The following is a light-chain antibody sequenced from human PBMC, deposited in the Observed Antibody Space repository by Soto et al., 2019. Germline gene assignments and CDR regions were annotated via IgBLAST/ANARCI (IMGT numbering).Light chain of an antibody. CDR1: SSNIGAGYD. J-gene: IGLJ1*01. CDR3: QSYDRRRSGSV. Sequence: QSVLTQPPSVSGAPGQGVTISCTGSSSNIGAGYDVHWYQQLPGAAPKLLIFGNDNRPSGVPDRFSGSRSGTSASLAITGLQAEDEADYYCQSYDRRRSGSVFGAGTKVTV. V-gene: IGLV1-40*01. CDR2: GND.